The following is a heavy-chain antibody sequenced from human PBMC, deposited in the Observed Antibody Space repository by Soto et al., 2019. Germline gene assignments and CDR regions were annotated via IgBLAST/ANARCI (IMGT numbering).Heavy chain of an antibody. D-gene: IGHD3-3*01. V-gene: IGHV4-34*01. CDR2: INHSGST. CDR1: GGSFSGYY. Sequence: QVQLQQWGAGLLKPSETLSLTCAVYGGSFSGYYWSWIRQPPGKGLEWIGEINHSGSTNYNPSLKSRVTLSVDTSKNQFSLKLSSVTAADTAVYYCARGRRPPVTYYDFWSGYYVDYWGQGTLVTVSS. CDR3: ARGRRPPVTYYDFWSGYYVDY. J-gene: IGHJ4*02.